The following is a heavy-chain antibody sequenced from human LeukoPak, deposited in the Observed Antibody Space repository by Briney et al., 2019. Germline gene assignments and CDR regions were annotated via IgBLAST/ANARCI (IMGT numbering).Heavy chain of an antibody. CDR1: GYTFTSYD. D-gene: IGHD2-15*01. J-gene: IGHJ4*02. CDR3: SIVVVAATRPFDY. V-gene: IGHV1-8*01. Sequence: ASVKVSCKASGYTFTSYDINWVRQATGQGLEWMGWMNPNSGNTGYAQKFQGRVTMTRNTSISTAYMELSSLRSEDTAVYYCSIVVVAATRPFDYWGQGTLVTVSS. CDR2: MNPNSGNT.